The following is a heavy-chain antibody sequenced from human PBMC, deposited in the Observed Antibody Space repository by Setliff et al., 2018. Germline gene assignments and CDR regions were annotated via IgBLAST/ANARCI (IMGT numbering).Heavy chain of an antibody. D-gene: IGHD6-19*01. CDR1: GGFSTHA. CDR3: ASALIRRVAVAGKSQFDY. Sequence: VASVKVSCKASGGFSTHAISWVRQVPGQGLEWMGGIIPILGTTDYAQNFQGRVTITTDESTSSAYLEMSNLRSEDTAVYYCASALIRRVAVAGKSQFDYWGQGTLVTSPQ. J-gene: IGHJ4*01. CDR2: IIPILGTT. V-gene: IGHV1-69*05.